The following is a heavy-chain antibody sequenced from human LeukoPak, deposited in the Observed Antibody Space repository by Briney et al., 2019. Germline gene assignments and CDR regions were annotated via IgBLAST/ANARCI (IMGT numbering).Heavy chain of an antibody. D-gene: IGHD1-14*01. J-gene: IGHJ4*02. CDR2: IKQDGSEK. CDR3: AKDRWSAEPHFDY. CDR1: GFTFSSYW. V-gene: IGHV3-7*01. Sequence: AGGSLRLSCAASGFTFSSYWMSWVRQAPGKGLEWVANIKQDGSEKYYVDSVKGRFTISRDNSKNTLYLQMNSLRAEDTAVYYCAKDRWSAEPHFDYWGQGTLVTVSS.